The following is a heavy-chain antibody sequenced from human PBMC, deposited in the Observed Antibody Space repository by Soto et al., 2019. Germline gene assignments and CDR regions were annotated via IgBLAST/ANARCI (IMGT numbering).Heavy chain of an antibody. D-gene: IGHD2-2*02. Sequence: GGSLRLSCAVSGFTFSDYYMSWIRQAPGKGLEWISYISGTGSTIYYADSVKGRFTISRDNAKNSVYLQMNSLRADDTAVYYCARNGYCDSTSCYSYYYSGMDVWGQGTTVTVSS. V-gene: IGHV3-11*01. CDR1: GFTFSDYY. CDR3: ARNGYCDSTSCYSYYYSGMDV. J-gene: IGHJ6*02. CDR2: ISGTGSTI.